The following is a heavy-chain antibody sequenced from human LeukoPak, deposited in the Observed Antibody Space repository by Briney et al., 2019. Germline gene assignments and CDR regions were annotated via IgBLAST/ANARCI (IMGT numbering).Heavy chain of an antibody. Sequence: GGSLRLSCAASGFTFDDYAMHWVRQAPGKGLEWVSLISGDGGSTYYADSVKGRFTISRDNSKNSLYLQMNSLRTEDTAWYYCAKAREGAFDIWGQGTMVTVSS. J-gene: IGHJ3*02. CDR2: ISGDGGST. CDR1: GFTFDDYA. V-gene: IGHV3-43*02. CDR3: AKAREGAFDI.